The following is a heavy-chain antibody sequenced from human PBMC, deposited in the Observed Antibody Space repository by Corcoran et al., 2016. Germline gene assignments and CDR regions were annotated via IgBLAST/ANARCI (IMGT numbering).Heavy chain of an antibody. V-gene: IGHV4-39*07. CDR3: ARAGGSGSYVYYYGMDV. CDR1: GGSISSSSYY. D-gene: IGHD3-10*01. J-gene: IGHJ6*02. Sequence: QLQLQESGPGLVKPSETLSLTCTVSGGSISSSSYYWGWIRQPPGKGLEWIGSIYYSGSTYYNPSLKSRVTISVDTSKNQFSLKLSSVTAADTAVYYWARAGGSGSYVYYYGMDVWGQGTTVTVSS. CDR2: IYYSGST.